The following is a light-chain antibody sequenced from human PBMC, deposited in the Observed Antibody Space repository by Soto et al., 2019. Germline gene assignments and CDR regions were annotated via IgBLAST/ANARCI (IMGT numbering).Light chain of an antibody. CDR3: QQYGDSPLT. Sequence: DIVMTQSPLSLPVTPGEPASISCRSSQSLLKSTGYNYLAWYQQKPGQAPRLIIYGASSGATGIPDRFRGSGSGTDFTLTINRLEPEDFALYYCQQYGDSPLTFGGGTKVDIK. CDR1: QSLLKSTGYNY. V-gene: IGKV3-20*01. J-gene: IGKJ4*01. CDR2: GAS.